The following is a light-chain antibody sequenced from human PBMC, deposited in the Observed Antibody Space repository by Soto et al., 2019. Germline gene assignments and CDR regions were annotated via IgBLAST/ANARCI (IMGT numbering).Light chain of an antibody. J-gene: IGKJ1*01. V-gene: IGKV3-15*01. CDR3: QQFNTWPRT. CDR1: QSVGSY. Sequence: EIVMTQSPATLSVSPGERATLSSRASQSVGSYLAWYQQKPGQAPRLLIYGASTRATGIPARFSGSGSGTEFTLTISSLQSEDFAVYSCQQFNTWPRTFGQGTKVEIK. CDR2: GAS.